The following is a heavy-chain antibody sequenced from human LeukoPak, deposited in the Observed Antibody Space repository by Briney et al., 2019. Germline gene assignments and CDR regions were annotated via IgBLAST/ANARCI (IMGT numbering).Heavy chain of an antibody. CDR1: GGSISSHY. J-gene: IGHJ2*01. Sequence: SETLSLTCTVCGGSISSHYWSWIRQRPGKGLEWIGHIYYIGSTNYNPSLKSRVTISVDTSKNQFSLKLRSVTDADTAVYYCARQAGETYSTGWYEGYFDLWGRGTPVTVYS. D-gene: IGHD6-19*01. CDR3: ARQAGETYSTGWYEGYFDL. V-gene: IGHV4-59*08. CDR2: IYYIGST.